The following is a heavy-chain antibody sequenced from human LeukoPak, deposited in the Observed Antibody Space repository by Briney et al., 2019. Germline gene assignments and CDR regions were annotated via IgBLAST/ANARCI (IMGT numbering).Heavy chain of an antibody. CDR3: ARSPYNYYDSSGYYQWGYFDY. Sequence: ASVKVSCKASGYTLTSYYMHWVRQAPGQGLEWMGIINPSGGSTSYAQKFQGRVTMTRDMSTSTVYMELSSLRSEDTAVYYCARSPYNYYDSSGYYQWGYFDYWGQGTLVTVSS. CDR2: INPSGGST. V-gene: IGHV1-46*01. CDR1: GYTLTSYY. D-gene: IGHD3-22*01. J-gene: IGHJ4*02.